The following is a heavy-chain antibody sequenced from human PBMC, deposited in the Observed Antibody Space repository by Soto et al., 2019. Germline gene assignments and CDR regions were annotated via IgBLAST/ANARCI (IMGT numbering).Heavy chain of an antibody. CDR2: IFSNGQT. V-gene: IGHV4-4*07. Sequence: HVQLRESGPGLVKPSETRSLSCSVSGASLLSSYWSWFRQPAGKGLEWIGHIFSNGQTSYNPSLKSRLTMSIDPSKDLFSLNLSSVTAADTAVYYCAKGWDVKYFDEWGQGTLVTVSS. D-gene: IGHD6-19*01. J-gene: IGHJ4*02. CDR1: GASLLSSY. CDR3: AKGWDVKYFDE.